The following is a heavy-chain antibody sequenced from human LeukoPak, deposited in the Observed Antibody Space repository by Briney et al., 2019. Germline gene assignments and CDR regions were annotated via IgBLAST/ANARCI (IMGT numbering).Heavy chain of an antibody. J-gene: IGHJ5*02. CDR1: GGSISSYY. CDR3: ARGGILRYFDWPLSSRNWFDP. V-gene: IGHV4-4*07. CDR2: IYTSGST. Sequence: PSETLSLTCTVSGGSISSYYWSWIRQPTGKGLEWIGRIYTSGSTNYNPSLKSRVTMSVDTSKNQFSLKLSSVTAADTAVYYCARGGILRYFDWPLSSRNWFDPWGQGTLVTVSS. D-gene: IGHD3-9*01.